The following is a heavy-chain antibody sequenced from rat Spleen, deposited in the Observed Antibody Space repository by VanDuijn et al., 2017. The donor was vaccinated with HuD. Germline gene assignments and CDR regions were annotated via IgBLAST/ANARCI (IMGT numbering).Heavy chain of an antibody. J-gene: IGHJ2*01. CDR2: ISDDGTST. D-gene: IGHD1-9*01. CDR3: ARRHYGYTDYFDY. Sequence: EVQLVESDGGLVQPGRSLKLSCAASGFTFSDFFMAWVRQAPAQGLEWVATISDDGTSTYYRDSVKGRFTISRDNAKSTLSLQMDSLRSEDTATYYCARRHYGYTDYFDYWGQGVMVTVSS. CDR1: GFTFSDFF. V-gene: IGHV5-29*01.